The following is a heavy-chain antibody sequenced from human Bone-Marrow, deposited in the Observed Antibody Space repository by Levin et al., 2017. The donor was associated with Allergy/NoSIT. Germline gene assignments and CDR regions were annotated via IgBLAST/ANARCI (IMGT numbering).Heavy chain of an antibody. CDR2: ISSSSSYI. J-gene: IGHJ4*02. Sequence: GESLKISCAASGFTFSSYSMNWVRQAPGKGLEWVSSISSSSSYIYYADSVKGRFTISRDNAKNSLYLQMNSLRAEDTAVYYCARDDLTYYPDYWGQGTLVTVSS. CDR3: ARDDLTYYPDY. V-gene: IGHV3-21*01. D-gene: IGHD2/OR15-2a*01. CDR1: GFTFSSYS.